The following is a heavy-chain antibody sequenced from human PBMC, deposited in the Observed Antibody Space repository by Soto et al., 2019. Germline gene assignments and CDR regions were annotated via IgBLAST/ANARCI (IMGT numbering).Heavy chain of an antibody. CDR2: LYSGGQT. CDR3: SKNNVAPAFVGFEY. D-gene: IGHD2-2*01. J-gene: IGHJ4*02. V-gene: IGHV3-53*01. CDR1: GFNFDNSY. Sequence: GGSLRLSCAVSGFNFDNSYMSWVRQAPGKGLEWVSILYSGGQTYYTESVRGRFTISRDISKNTLDLQMSRLTADDTAVYYCSKNNVAPAFVGFEYWGQGTLVTVSS.